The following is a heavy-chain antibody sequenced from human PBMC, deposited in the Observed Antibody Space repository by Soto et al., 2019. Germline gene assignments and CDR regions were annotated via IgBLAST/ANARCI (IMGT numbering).Heavy chain of an antibody. CDR2: IKSKTDGGTT. D-gene: IGHD3-10*01. CDR1: GFTFSNAW. CDR3: TTDFLVRGVNIADFDY. V-gene: IGHV3-15*01. J-gene: IGHJ4*02. Sequence: EVQLVESGGGLVKPGGSLRLSCAASGFTFSNAWMSWVRQAPGKGLEWVGRIKSKTDGGTTDYAAPVKGRFTISRDDSKNTLYLQMNSLKTEDTAVYYCTTDFLVRGVNIADFDYWGQGTLVTVSS.